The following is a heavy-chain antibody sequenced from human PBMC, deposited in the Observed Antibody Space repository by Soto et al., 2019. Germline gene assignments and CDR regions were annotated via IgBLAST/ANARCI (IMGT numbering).Heavy chain of an antibody. D-gene: IGHD3-9*01. CDR2: INPKSGGT. Sequence: ASVKVSCKASGYTFSGYYMHWVRQAPGQGLEWMGWINPKSGGTKYAQKFQGRVTMARDTSFNTAYMDLSRLTSDDTAVYFCAREGTGYSAFDIWGQGTMVTVSS. V-gene: IGHV1-2*02. CDR1: GYTFSGYY. CDR3: AREGTGYSAFDI. J-gene: IGHJ3*02.